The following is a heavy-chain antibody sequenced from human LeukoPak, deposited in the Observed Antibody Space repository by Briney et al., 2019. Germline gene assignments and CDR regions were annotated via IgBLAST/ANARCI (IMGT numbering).Heavy chain of an antibody. CDR3: AKQQGLVPGTDY. Sequence: PGGSLRLSCAASGFTFSSYAMSWVRQAPGKGLEWVSVIYSGGSTYYADSVKGRFTISRDNSKNTLYLQMNSLRAEDTAVYYCAKQQGLVPGTDYWGQGTLVTVSS. CDR1: GFTFSSYA. V-gene: IGHV3-23*03. CDR2: IYSGGST. D-gene: IGHD6-19*01. J-gene: IGHJ4*02.